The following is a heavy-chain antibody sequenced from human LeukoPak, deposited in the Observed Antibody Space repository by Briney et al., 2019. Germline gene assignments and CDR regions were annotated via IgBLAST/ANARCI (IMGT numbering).Heavy chain of an antibody. Sequence: GGSLRLSCAASGFTFSSYAMSWVRQAPGKGLEWVSAISGSGGSTYYADSVKGRFTISRDNSKNTLYLQVNSLRAEDTAVYYCAKASGYDILTGHLDYWGQGTLVTVSS. D-gene: IGHD3-9*01. CDR1: GFTFSSYA. J-gene: IGHJ4*02. CDR3: AKASGYDILTGHLDY. CDR2: ISGSGGST. V-gene: IGHV3-23*01.